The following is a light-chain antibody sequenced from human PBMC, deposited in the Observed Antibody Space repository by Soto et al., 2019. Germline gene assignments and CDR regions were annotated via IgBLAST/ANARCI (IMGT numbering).Light chain of an antibody. CDR2: EVN. CDR1: SSDVVAYNS. CDR3: NSHGGSNNFWV. J-gene: IGLJ3*02. Sequence: QSALTQPPSASGSPGQSVTISCTGTSSDVVAYNSVSWYQQHPGKAPRLMIYEVNKRPSGVPDRFSGSKSGNMASLTVSGLQAEDEADYYCNSHGGSNNFWVFGGGTKVTVL. V-gene: IGLV2-8*01.